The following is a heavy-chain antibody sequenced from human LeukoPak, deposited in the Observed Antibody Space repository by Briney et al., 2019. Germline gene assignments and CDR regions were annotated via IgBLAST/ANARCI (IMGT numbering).Heavy chain of an antibody. CDR3: ARGNDYFDY. CDR1: GGAINSGHF. CDR2: VSYTGIT. J-gene: IGHJ4*02. V-gene: IGHV4-31*03. D-gene: IGHD3-16*01. Sequence: KPSETLSLTCTVSGGAINSGHFWTWLRQTPGSGLEYLGYVSYTGITYYNPSLMSRVNMSVDTSKKQFSLTLTSVTAADTATYYCARGNDYFDYWGQGSLVTVSS.